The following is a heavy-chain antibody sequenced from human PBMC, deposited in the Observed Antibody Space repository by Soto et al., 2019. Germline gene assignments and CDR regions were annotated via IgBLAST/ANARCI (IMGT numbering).Heavy chain of an antibody. CDR2: IFYTGTT. Sequence: QVQLQESGPGLVKPSQTLSLTCTVSGGYISSGGYYWNWIRQHPGKGRERIGYIFYTGTTYYNPSLKSRVTISVDTSKTQFSLRLSSVTAADTDVYYCARDCWSGLGDYYYGMVVWGQGTTVTDSS. V-gene: IGHV4-31*03. CDR3: ARDCWSGLGDYYYGMVV. D-gene: IGHD3-3*01. CDR1: GGYISSGGYY. J-gene: IGHJ6*02.